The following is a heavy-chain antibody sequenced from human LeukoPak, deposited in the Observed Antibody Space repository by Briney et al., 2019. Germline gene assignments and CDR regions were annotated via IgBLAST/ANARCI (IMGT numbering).Heavy chain of an antibody. J-gene: IGHJ4*02. CDR3: AKDGARYLLTYYFEY. D-gene: IGHD3-9*01. CDR1: GFTFSSYA. V-gene: IGHV3-23*01. CDR2: ISGSGGST. Sequence: QPGGSLRLSCAASGFTFSSYAMSWVRQAPGKGLEWVSAISGSGGSTYYADSVKGRFTISRDNSKNTLNLQMNSLRDEDTAVYYCAKDGARYLLTYYFEYWGQGTLVTVSS.